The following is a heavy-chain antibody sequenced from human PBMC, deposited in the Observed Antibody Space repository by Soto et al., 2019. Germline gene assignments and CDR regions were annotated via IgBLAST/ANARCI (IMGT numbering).Heavy chain of an antibody. CDR2: INPNSGGT. CDR3: AREWYVGNYGYYGMDF. D-gene: IGHD1-26*01. Sequence: GASVKVSCKASGYTFTDYYMHWVRQAPGQGLEWMGWINPNSGGTNYAQKFQGWVTMTRDTSVSTAYMELSRLTSDDTAVYYCAREWYVGNYGYYGMDFCAQRTTVTVSS. J-gene: IGHJ6*02. V-gene: IGHV1-2*04. CDR1: GYTFTDYY.